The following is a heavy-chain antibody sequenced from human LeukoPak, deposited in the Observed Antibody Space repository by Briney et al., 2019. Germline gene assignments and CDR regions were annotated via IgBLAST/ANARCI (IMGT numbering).Heavy chain of an antibody. CDR1: GFTFSSYG. CDR3: AKVFTMVRGVIHGDY. D-gene: IGHD3-10*01. V-gene: IGHV3-30*02. CDR2: IRYDGSNK. Sequence: LAGGSLRLSCAASGFTFSSYGMHWVRQAPGKGLEWVAFIRYDGSNKYYADSVKGRFTISRDNSKNTLNLQMNSLRAEDTAVYYCAKVFTMVRGVIHGDYWGQGTLVTVSS. J-gene: IGHJ4*02.